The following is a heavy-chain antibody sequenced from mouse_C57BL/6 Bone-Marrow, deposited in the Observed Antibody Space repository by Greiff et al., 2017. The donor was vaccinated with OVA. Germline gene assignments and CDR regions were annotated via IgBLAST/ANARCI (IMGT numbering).Heavy chain of an antibody. V-gene: IGHV1-14*01. J-gene: IGHJ4*01. CDR1: GYTFTSYV. Sequence: EVQLQQSGPELVKPGASVKMSCKASGYTFTSYVMHWVKQTPGQGLEWIGYINPYNDGTKYNEKFKGKATLTSDKSSSTAYMELSSLTSEDSAVYYCARLDITPARYYAMDYWGQGTSVTVSS. CDR3: ARLDITPARYYAMDY. CDR2: INPYNDGT. D-gene: IGHD1-2*01.